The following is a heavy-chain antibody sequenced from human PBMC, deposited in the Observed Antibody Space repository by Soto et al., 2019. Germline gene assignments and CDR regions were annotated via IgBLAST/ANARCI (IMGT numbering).Heavy chain of an antibody. CDR3: ARNHHPEYNFDY. J-gene: IGHJ4*02. CDR1: GYTFTNYG. V-gene: IGHV1-18*01. Sequence: QVQLVQSGTEVKKPGASVKVSRKASGYTFTNYGISWVRQAPGQGLEGMGWISGYNGNTNYAQKLQGRVTMTTDTSTSTAYMELRSLRSDDTAVYYCARNHHPEYNFDYWGQGTLVTVSS. D-gene: IGHD5-18*01. CDR2: ISGYNGNT.